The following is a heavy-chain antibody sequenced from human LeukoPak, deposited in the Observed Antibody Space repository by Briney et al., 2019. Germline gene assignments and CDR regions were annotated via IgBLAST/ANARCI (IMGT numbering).Heavy chain of an antibody. V-gene: IGHV3-23*01. D-gene: IGHD4-17*01. CDR2: ISGSGGST. J-gene: IGHJ4*02. Sequence: TGGSLRLSCAASGFTFGSYAMSWVRQAPGKGLEWVSAISGSGGSTYYADSVKGRFTISRDNSKNTLYLQMNSLRAEDTAVYYCAKDLRGYGTYYFDYWGQGTLVTVSS. CDR3: AKDLRGYGTYYFDY. CDR1: GFTFGSYA.